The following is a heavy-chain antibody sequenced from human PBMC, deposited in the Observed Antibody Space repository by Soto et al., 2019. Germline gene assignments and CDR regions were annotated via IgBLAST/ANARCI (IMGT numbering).Heavy chain of an antibody. D-gene: IGHD3-3*01. CDR2: ISSSSCTI. V-gene: IGHV3-48*01. CDR3: ARDYNDVWSGHFDY. Sequence: EVHLVESGGRLVQPGGSLRLSCAASGFRFSDYSMNWVRQAPGRGLEWVAYISSSSCTIHYADSVEGRFAISRDNAKNSLYLQMNSLRVEDTAVYYCARDYNDVWSGHFDYWGHGDLVTVSS. J-gene: IGHJ4*01. CDR1: GFRFSDYS.